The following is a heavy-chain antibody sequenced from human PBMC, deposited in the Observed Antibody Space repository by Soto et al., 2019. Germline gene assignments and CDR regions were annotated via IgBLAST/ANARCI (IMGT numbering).Heavy chain of an antibody. CDR2: IIPIFGTA. V-gene: IGHV1-69*12. CDR3: ARDLSSSHSYYYYGMDV. D-gene: IGHD6-13*01. J-gene: IGHJ6*02. CDR1: GGTFSSYA. Sequence: QVQLVQSGAEVKKPGSSVKVSCKASGGTFSSYAISWVRQAPGQGLEWMGGIIPIFGTANYAQKFQGRVTITADESTSTAYMELSSLRSEDIAVYYCARDLSSSHSYYYYGMDVWGQGTTVTVSS.